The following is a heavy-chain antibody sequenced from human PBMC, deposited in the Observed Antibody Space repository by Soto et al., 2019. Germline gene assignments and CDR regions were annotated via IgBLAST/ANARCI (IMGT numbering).Heavy chain of an antibody. Sequence: PGGSLRLSCAASGLTFSDYSMIWVRQAPGKGLEWVSYISRDSSPIYYADSVKGRFTISRDNAKNSLYLQMNSLRAEDAAVYYCATYSGFYWGQGTLVTVSS. CDR2: ISRDSSPI. J-gene: IGHJ4*02. CDR1: GLTFSDYS. CDR3: ATYSGFY. V-gene: IGHV3-48*01. D-gene: IGHD1-26*01.